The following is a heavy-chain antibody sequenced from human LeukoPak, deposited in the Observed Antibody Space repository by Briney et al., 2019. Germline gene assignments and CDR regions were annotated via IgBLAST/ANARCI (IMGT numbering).Heavy chain of an antibody. J-gene: IGHJ6*04. D-gene: IGHD2-2*01. V-gene: IGHV1-46*01. CDR1: GYTFTSYY. CDR3: ARSVEPKTRNYYYYYGMDV. Sequence: GASVKVSCKASGYTFTSYYMHWVRQAPGQGLEWMGIINPSGGSTSYAQKFQGRVTMTRDTSTSTVHMELSSLRSEDTAVYYCARSVEPKTRNYYYYYGMDVWGKGTTVTVSS. CDR2: INPSGGST.